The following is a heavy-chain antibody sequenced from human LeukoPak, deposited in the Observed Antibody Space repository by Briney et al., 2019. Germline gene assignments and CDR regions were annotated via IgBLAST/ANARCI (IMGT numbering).Heavy chain of an antibody. Sequence: PGGSLRLSCAASGFTFSSYSMNWVRQAPGKGLEWVSSISSSSSYIYYADSVKGRFTISRDNAKNSLYLQMNSLRAEDTAVYYCARGGGFYCSSTSCYIEDFTPDYWGQGTLVTVSS. CDR3: ARGGGFYCSSTSCYIEDFTPDY. V-gene: IGHV3-21*01. D-gene: IGHD2-2*02. CDR1: GFTFSSYS. J-gene: IGHJ4*02. CDR2: ISSSSSYI.